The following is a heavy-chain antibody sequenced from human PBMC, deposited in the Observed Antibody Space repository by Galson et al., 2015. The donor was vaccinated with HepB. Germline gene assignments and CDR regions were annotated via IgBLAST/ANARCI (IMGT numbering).Heavy chain of an antibody. CDR1: GDSVSSNGAV. V-gene: IGHV6-1*01. CDR2: TYYRSKWYY. Sequence: CAISGDSVSSNGAVWNWIRQSPSRGLEWLGRTYYRSKWYYGYAVSVKSRITINPDTSKNQFSLHLNSVTPEDTAVYYCARSAGDLDYWGQGILVTVSS. J-gene: IGHJ4*02. D-gene: IGHD7-27*01. CDR3: ARSAGDLDY.